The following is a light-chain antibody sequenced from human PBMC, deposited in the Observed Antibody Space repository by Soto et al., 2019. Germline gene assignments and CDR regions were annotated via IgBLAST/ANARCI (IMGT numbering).Light chain of an antibody. V-gene: IGLV2-14*01. CDR3: SSYTSSSTRV. Sequence: QSVLTQPASVSGSPGQSIAISCTGTSSDVGAYNSVSWYQQHPGKAPKLMIYEVSNRPSGVSNRFSGSKSGNTASLTISGLQAEDEADYYCSSYTSSSTRVFGSGTRSQS. CDR1: SSDVGAYNS. J-gene: IGLJ1*01. CDR2: EVS.